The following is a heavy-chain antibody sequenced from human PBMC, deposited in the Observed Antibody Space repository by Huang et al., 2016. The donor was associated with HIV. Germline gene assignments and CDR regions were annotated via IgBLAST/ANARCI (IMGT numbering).Heavy chain of an antibody. V-gene: IGHV5-51*01. D-gene: IGHD1-1*01. J-gene: IGHJ4*02. CDR1: GYSFTSYW. CDR3: ARLSTTWYFDY. CDR2: IHPGDPYT. Sequence: EVQLVQSGAEVKKPGESLKFSCKGSGYSFTSYWIGWVRQMPGKGLEWMGIIHPGDPYTRSSPSFQGQVTISADKSISTAYLQWSSLKASDTAMYYCARLSTTWYFDYWGQGTLVTVSS.